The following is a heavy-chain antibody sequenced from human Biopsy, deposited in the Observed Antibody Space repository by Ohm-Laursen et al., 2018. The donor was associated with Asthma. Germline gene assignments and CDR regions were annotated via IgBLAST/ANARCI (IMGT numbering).Heavy chain of an antibody. CDR1: GGTFNTHV. Sequence: SVKVSCKSLGGTFNTHVIGWVRQAPGQGLEWMGGINSVFGTTTYPQKFQDRVTITADDSTSTVYMELSSLRSEDTAVYYCARKAGSCISRTCYSLDFWGQGTLVTVSP. CDR2: INSVFGTT. CDR3: ARKAGSCISRTCYSLDF. V-gene: IGHV1-69*13. J-gene: IGHJ4*02. D-gene: IGHD2-2*01.